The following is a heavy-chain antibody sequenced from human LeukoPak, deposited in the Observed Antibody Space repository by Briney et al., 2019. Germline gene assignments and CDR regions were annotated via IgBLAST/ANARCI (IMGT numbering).Heavy chain of an antibody. D-gene: IGHD3-10*01. V-gene: IGHV4-31*11. CDR2: IYYSGST. CDR1: GGSFSGYY. CDR3: ARDASGGILDAFDI. Sequence: SETLSLTCAVYGGSFSGYYWSWIRQHPGKGLEWIGYIYYSGSTYYNPSLKSRVTISVDTSKNQFSLKLSSVTAADTAVYYCARDASGGILDAFDIWGQGTMVTVSS. J-gene: IGHJ3*02.